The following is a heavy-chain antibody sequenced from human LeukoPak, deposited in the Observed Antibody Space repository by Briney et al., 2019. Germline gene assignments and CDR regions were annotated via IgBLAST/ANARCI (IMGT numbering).Heavy chain of an antibody. J-gene: IGHJ4*02. Sequence: GGSLRLSCAASGFTFSSYGMHWVRQAPGKGLEWVAVISYDGSNKYYADSVKGRFTISRDNSKNTLYLQMNSLRAEDTAVYYCAKAPYYDFWSGYYGDYWGQGTLVTVSS. CDR2: ISYDGSNK. V-gene: IGHV3-30*18. CDR1: GFTFSSYG. D-gene: IGHD3-3*01. CDR3: AKAPYYDFWSGYYGDY.